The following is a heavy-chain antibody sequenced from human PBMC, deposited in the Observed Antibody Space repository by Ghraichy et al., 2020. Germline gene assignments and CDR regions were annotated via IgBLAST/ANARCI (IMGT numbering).Heavy chain of an antibody. CDR2: ISHEGNSE. V-gene: IGHV3-33*05. J-gene: IGHJ4*02. CDR3: ARDVGELGDY. Sequence: WVAVISHEGNSEYSADSVKGRFTISRDNSKNTIYLQMNSLRAEDTSIYYCARDVGELGDYWGQGTLVTVSS. D-gene: IGHD1-26*01.